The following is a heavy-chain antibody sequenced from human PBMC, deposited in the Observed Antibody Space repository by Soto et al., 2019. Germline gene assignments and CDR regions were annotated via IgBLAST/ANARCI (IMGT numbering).Heavy chain of an antibody. CDR3: AREGQQWPWWHYYYGMDV. Sequence: QVQLVESGGGLVKPGGSLRLSCAASGFTFSDYYMSWISQAPGKGLEWVSYISSSGSTIYYADSVKGRFTISRDNAKNSLYRQMNSLRAEDTAVYYCAREGQQWPWWHYYYGMDVWGQGTTVTVSS. CDR1: GFTFSDYY. J-gene: IGHJ6*02. CDR2: ISSSGSTI. V-gene: IGHV3-11*01. D-gene: IGHD6-19*01.